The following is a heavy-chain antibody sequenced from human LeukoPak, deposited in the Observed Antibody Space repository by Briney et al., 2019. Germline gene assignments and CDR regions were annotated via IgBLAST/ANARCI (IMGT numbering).Heavy chain of an antibody. CDR1: GYTFSTYY. D-gene: IGHD3-3*01. CDR3: ARGSYYDFWSGYYLDY. J-gene: IGHJ4*02. Sequence: GASVKVSCKASGYTFSTYYMHWVRQAPGQGLEWMGIINPSGGSTSYAQKFQGRVMITADESTSTAYMELSSLRSDDTAVYYCARGSYYDFWSGYYLDYWGQGTLVTVSS. CDR2: INPSGGST. V-gene: IGHV1-46*01.